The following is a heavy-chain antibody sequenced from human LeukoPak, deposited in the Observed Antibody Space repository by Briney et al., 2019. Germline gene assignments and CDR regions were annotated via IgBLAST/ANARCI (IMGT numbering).Heavy chain of an antibody. J-gene: IGHJ3*02. D-gene: IGHD6-13*01. CDR1: GGTFSSYA. CDR3: AREALGIAAAGNAFDI. CDR2: IIPIFGTA. Sequence: ASVKVSCKASGGTFSSYAISWVRQAPGQGLEWMGGIIPIFGTANYAQKFQGRVTITADESTSTAYMELSSLRSEDTAVYYCAREALGIAAAGNAFDIWGQGTMVTVSS. V-gene: IGHV1-69*13.